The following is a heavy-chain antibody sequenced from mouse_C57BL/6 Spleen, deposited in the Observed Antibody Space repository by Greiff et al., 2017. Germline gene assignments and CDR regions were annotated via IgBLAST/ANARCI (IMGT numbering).Heavy chain of an antibody. CDR3: ARLRYDYDKAY. J-gene: IGHJ3*01. Sequence: VQLQQSGPELVKPGASVKISCKASGYAFSSSWMNWVKQRPGQGLEWIGGIYPGDGDPNYNGKFKGKATMAADTSSSTAYMQLSSLTSEDSAVYFCARLRYDYDKAYWGQGTLVTVSA. CDR1: GYAFSSSW. D-gene: IGHD2-4*01. V-gene: IGHV1-82*01. CDR2: IYPGDGDP.